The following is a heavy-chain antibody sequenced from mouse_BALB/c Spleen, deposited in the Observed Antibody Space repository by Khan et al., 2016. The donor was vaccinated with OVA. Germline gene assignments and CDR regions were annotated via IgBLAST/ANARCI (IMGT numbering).Heavy chain of an antibody. CDR2: ISSAGTYT. CDR1: GFTFSSFA. J-gene: IGHJ3*01. Sequence: EVELVESGGGLVKPGGSLKLSCAASGFTFSSFAMSWVRQTPEKSLEWVATISSAGTYTFYPDSLKGRFTISRDNAKNTLYLQMNSLRSEDTAMYYCASGNYGWFAYWGQGTLVTVSA. CDR3: ASGNYGWFAY. V-gene: IGHV5-9-1*01. D-gene: IGHD2-1*01.